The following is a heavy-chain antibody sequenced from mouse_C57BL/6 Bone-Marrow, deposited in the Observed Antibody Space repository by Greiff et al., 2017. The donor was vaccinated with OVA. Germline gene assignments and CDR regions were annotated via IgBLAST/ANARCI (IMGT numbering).Heavy chain of an antibody. Sequence: QVQLKQSGAELARPGASVKLSCKASGYTFTSYGISWVKQRTGQGLEWIGEIYPRSGNTYYNEKFKGKATLTADKSSSTAYMELLSLTSEDSAVYFCATTVVADYWGQGTTLTVSS. V-gene: IGHV1-81*01. CDR3: ATTVVADY. CDR1: GYTFTSYG. CDR2: IYPRSGNT. D-gene: IGHD1-1*01. J-gene: IGHJ2*01.